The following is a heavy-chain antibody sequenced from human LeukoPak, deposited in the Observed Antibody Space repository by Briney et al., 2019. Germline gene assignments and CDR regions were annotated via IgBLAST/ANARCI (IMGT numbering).Heavy chain of an antibody. J-gene: IGHJ4*02. V-gene: IGHV3-23*01. Sequence: GGSLRRSCAASGFTFSTYNMNWVRQAPGKGLEWVSAVGGTDGRTYYAAFVKGRFTIYRDNSKNTLYLQMNSLRADDTAVYYCAKDGSYYFDYWGQGTLVTVSS. CDR3: AKDGSYYFDY. CDR1: GFTFSTYN. CDR2: VGGTDGRT.